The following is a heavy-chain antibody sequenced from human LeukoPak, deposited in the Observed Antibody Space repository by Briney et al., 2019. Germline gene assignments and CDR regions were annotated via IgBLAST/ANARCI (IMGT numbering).Heavy chain of an antibody. CDR3: TRDSALLGVAFDP. Sequence: PGGSLRLSCSASGFPFNTYAIHWVRQAPGKGLEYVAGISSNGDNTDFADSAKGRFTISRDNSKSTLFLQMNSLRAEDAAVYFCTRDSALLGVAFDPWGQGTVVTVSS. CDR2: ISSNGDNT. CDR1: GFPFNTYA. V-gene: IGHV3-64D*06. J-gene: IGHJ3*01. D-gene: IGHD2-15*01.